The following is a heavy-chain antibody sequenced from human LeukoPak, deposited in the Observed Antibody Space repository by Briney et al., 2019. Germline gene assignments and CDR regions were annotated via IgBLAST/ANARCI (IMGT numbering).Heavy chain of an antibody. CDR1: GFTFSSYS. CDR3: ARFRGMATISDY. CDR2: ISSSSSYI. D-gene: IGHD5-24*01. Sequence: GGSLGLSCAASGFTFSSYSMNWVRQAPGKGLEWVSSISSSSSYIYYADSVKGRFTISRDNAKNSLYLQMNSLRAEDTAVYYCARFRGMATISDYWGQGTLVTVSS. J-gene: IGHJ4*02. V-gene: IGHV3-21*01.